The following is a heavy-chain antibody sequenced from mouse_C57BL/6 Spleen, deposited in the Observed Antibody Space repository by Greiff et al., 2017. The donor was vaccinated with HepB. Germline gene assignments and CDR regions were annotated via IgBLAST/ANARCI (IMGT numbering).Heavy chain of an antibody. V-gene: IGHV2-5*01. CDR2: IWRGGST. D-gene: IGHD2-4*01. CDR1: GFSFTSYG. J-gene: IGHJ4*01. CDR3: AIYDYDVGDYAMDY. Sequence: QVQLKESGPGLVQPSQCLSITCTVSGFSFTSYGVHWVRQSPGKGLEWLGVIWRGGSTDYNAAFMSRLSITKDNSKSQVFFKMNSLQADDTAIYYCAIYDYDVGDYAMDYWGQGTSVTVSS.